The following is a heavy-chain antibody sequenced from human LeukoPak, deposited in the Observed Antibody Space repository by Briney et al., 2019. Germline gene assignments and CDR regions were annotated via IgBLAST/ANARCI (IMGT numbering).Heavy chain of an antibody. Sequence: ASVKVSCKASGSTFTDSGISWVRQAPGQGLEWMGWISDYNGNTNYAQKLQGRVTMTTDTSTSTSYMELRSLRSDDTAVYYCARAQRITISGVDRWGPFDYGGQGTLVTVSS. J-gene: IGHJ4*02. CDR1: GSTFTDSG. D-gene: IGHD3-3*01. CDR3: ARAQRITISGVDRWGPFDY. CDR2: ISDYNGNT. V-gene: IGHV1-18*01.